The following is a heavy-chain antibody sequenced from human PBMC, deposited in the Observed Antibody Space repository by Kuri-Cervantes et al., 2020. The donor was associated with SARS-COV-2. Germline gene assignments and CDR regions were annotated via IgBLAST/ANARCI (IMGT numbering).Heavy chain of an antibody. V-gene: IGHV3-13*01. CDR2: IGTAGDT. D-gene: IGHD6-6*01. CDR3: AKAGPWPLSSSWDS. J-gene: IGHJ4*02. Sequence: GESLKISCAASGFTFNDYAMHWVRQAPGKGLEWVSGIGTAGDTYYSGSVKGRFTISKDRSQNILFLHMSSLRAEDTGLYYCAKAGPWPLSSSWDSWGQGTLVTVSS. CDR1: GFTFNDYA.